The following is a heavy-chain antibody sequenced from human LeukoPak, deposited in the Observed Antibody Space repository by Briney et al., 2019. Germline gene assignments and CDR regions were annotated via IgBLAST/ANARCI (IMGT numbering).Heavy chain of an antibody. CDR3: ARGGRELWLLFDY. Sequence: ASVKVSCKASGYTFTGYYMHWVRQAPGQGLEWMGWINPNSGGTNYAQKSQGRVTITADKSTSTAYMELSSLRSEDTAVYYCARGGRELWLLFDYWGQGTLVTVSS. CDR1: GYTFTGYY. J-gene: IGHJ4*02. D-gene: IGHD5-18*01. CDR2: INPNSGGT. V-gene: IGHV1-2*02.